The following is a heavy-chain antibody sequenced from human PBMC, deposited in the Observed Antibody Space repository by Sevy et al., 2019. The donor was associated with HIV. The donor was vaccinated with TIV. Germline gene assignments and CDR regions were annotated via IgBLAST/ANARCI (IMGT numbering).Heavy chain of an antibody. D-gene: IGHD5-12*01. CDR2: IYYNGHT. CDR1: GGTIVSSGHY. V-gene: IGHV4-39*02. CDR3: AREAGGYDYDYGLDV. J-gene: IGHJ6*02. Sequence: SETLSLTCSVSGGTIVSSGHYWGWIRQTPGKGLEWIGSIYYNGHTYYNPSLKSRLTISIDTSKNQFSLNLGSVTAEDTGLYFCAREAGGYDYDYGLDVWGQGTTVTVSS.